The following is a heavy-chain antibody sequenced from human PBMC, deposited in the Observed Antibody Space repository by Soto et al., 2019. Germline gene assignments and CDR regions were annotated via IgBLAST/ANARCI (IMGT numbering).Heavy chain of an antibody. CDR3: GRDGVTVVSDGFDI. V-gene: IGHV3-21*01. CDR1: GFTFSSYS. D-gene: IGHD3-22*01. J-gene: IGHJ3*02. CDR2: ISSSSSYI. Sequence: GGSLRLSCAASGFTFSSYSMNWIRQAPGKWLEWVSSISSSSSYIYYADSVKGRFTISRDNAKNSLYLQMNSLRAEDTAVYYCGRDGVTVVSDGFDIWGQGXMVTV.